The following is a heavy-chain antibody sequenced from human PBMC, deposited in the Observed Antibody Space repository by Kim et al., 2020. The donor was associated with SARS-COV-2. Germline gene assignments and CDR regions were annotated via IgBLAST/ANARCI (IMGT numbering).Heavy chain of an antibody. CDR3: ARSSGSADVYYYYMDV. Sequence: SVKGRFPISRDTDKNSLYLQMNSLRAEDTAVYYCARSSGSADVYYYYMDVWGKGTTVTVSS. J-gene: IGHJ6*03. V-gene: IGHV3-11*04. D-gene: IGHD3-10*01.